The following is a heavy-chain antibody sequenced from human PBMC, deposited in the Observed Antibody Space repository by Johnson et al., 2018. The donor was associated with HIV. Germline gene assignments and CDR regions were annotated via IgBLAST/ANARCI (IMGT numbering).Heavy chain of an antibody. D-gene: IGHD5-18*01. CDR1: GFTFSSYW. Sequence: QLVESGGGVVRPGGSLRLSCAASGFTFSSYWMSWVRQAPGKGLEWVANIKQDGSEKYYVDSVKGRFTISRDNAKNSLYLQMNSLRAEDTAVYYCARGDTAMGYDAFDIWGQGTMVTVSS. CDR3: ARGDTAMGYDAFDI. J-gene: IGHJ3*02. V-gene: IGHV3-7*04. CDR2: IKQDGSEK.